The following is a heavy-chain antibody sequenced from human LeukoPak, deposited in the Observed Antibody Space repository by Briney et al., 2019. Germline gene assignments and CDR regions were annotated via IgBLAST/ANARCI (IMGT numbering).Heavy chain of an antibody. V-gene: IGHV1-46*01. J-gene: IGHJ4*02. CDR2: IYPRDGNT. Sequence: ASVKVSCKASGYTFTSNYIHWVRRAPGQGLEWMGMIYPRDGNTSYAQKFQGGVTVTRDTSTSTVHMELSGLRSEDTAVYYCARDQEGFDYWGQGTLVTVSS. CDR1: GYTFTSNY. CDR3: ARDQEGFDY.